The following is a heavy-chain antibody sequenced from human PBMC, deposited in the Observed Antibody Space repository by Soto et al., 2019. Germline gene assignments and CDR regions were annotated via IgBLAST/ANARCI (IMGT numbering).Heavy chain of an antibody. CDR2: IYWDDDK. V-gene: IGHV2-5*02. D-gene: IGHD3-3*01. Sequence: QITLNESGPTQVKPRQTLTLTCTFSGFSLTTSGVGVGWIRQSPGKAPEGLALIYWDDDKRYSPSLKSRLIITEDTAKNPVVLTMADLDPADTATYYCAHRVLRTVFGLVTTTAIYFDFWGQGTPVAVSS. CDR1: GFSLTTSGVG. CDR3: AHRVLRTVFGLVTTTAIYFDF. J-gene: IGHJ4*02.